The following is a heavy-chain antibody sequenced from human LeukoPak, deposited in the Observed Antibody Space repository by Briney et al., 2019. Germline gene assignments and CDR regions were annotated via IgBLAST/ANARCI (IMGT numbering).Heavy chain of an antibody. V-gene: IGHV5-51*01. J-gene: IGHJ6*02. D-gene: IGHD2-15*01. Sequence: GGSLKISCKGSGYSFTSYWIGWVRPMPGKGLGWMGIIYPGDSDTRYSPSFQGQVTISADKSISTAYLQWSSLKASDTAMYYCARSPYCSGGSCPWNYYYGMDVWGQGTTVTVSS. CDR1: GYSFTSYW. CDR3: ARSPYCSGGSCPWNYYYGMDV. CDR2: IYPGDSDT.